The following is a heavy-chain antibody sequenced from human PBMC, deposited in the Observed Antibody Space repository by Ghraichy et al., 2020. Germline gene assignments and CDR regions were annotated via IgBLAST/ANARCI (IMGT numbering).Heavy chain of an antibody. CDR2: TYYRSKWYN. V-gene: IGHV6-1*01. J-gene: IGHJ1*01. D-gene: IGHD6-19*01. CDR3: ARVGVAGGALEH. Sequence: SQTLSLTCAISGDSVSSNSAAWNWLRQSPSRGLKWLGRTYYRSKWYNDYAVSVKSRITINPDTSKNQFSLPLNSVTPEDTAVYYCARVGVAGGALEHWGQGTPVTVSS. CDR1: GDSVSSNSAA.